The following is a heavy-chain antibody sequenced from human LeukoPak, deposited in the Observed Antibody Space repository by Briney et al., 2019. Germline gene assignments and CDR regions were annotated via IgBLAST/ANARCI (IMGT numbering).Heavy chain of an antibody. J-gene: IGHJ4*02. D-gene: IGHD2-15*01. Sequence: GGSLKLSCAASGFTFSGSAMHWVRQASGKGLEWVGRIRSKANSYATAYAASVKGRFTISRDDSKNTAYLQMNSLKTEDTAVYYCANGKSEYGGGWPRGTFWGQGTLVTVSS. CDR1: GFTFSGSA. V-gene: IGHV3-73*01. CDR3: ANGKSEYGGGWPRGTF. CDR2: IRSKANSYAT.